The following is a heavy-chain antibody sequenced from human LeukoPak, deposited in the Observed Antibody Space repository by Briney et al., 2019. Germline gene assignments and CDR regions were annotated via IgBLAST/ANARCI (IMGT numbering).Heavy chain of an antibody. V-gene: IGHV1-2*04. D-gene: IGHD6-19*01. CDR1: GYTFTGYY. J-gene: IGHJ4*02. CDR3: ARVRSGIAVPKPFDY. CDR2: INPNSGGT. Sequence: VASVKVSCKASGYTFTGYYMQWVRQAPGQGLEWMGWINPNSGGTNYAQKFQGWVTMTRDTSISTAYMELSSLRSEDTAVYYCARVRSGIAVPKPFDYWGQGTLVTVSS.